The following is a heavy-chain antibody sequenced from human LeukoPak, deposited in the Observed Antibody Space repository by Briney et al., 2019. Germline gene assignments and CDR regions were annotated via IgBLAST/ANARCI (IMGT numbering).Heavy chain of an antibody. Sequence: RGSLRLSCAASGFTFTNYWMHWVRQAPGKGLVWVSRIDIDGTGTSYADSVKGRFTISRDNAKNTVSLQMNSLKAEDTAVYYCGTVFDHWGPGILVTVSS. CDR3: GTVFDH. CDR1: GFTFTNYW. CDR2: IDIDGTGT. V-gene: IGHV3-74*01. J-gene: IGHJ4*02.